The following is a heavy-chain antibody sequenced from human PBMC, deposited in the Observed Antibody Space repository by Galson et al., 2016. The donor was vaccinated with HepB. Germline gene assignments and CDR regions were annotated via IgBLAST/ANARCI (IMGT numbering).Heavy chain of an antibody. CDR1: GFTFNSYA. CDR2: ISGSGGIR. Sequence: LRLSCAASGFTFNSYAMNWVRQAAGKGLEWVSLISGSGGIRHYADSVKGRFTISRDNSGNTVYLQMNSLRAEDTAVYYCAKDTNPGGYAPHDWGQGTLVSVSS. J-gene: IGHJ4*02. D-gene: IGHD2-2*01. CDR3: AKDTNPGGYAPHD. V-gene: IGHV3-23*01.